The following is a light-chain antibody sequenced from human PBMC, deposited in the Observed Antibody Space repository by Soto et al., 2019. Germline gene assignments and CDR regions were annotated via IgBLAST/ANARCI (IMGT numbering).Light chain of an antibody. CDR3: ATWDDSLNGDV. CDR1: SSNVGSNA. J-gene: IGLJ1*01. V-gene: IGLV1-44*01. Sequence: QSFLAQPPSASESPGQRVTISCSGSSSNVGSNAVNWYQQLPGTAPTLLIYSNNERLSGVPDRFSGSKSGTSASLAISGLQSEDEADYYCATWDDSLNGDVFGTGTKVTVL. CDR2: SNN.